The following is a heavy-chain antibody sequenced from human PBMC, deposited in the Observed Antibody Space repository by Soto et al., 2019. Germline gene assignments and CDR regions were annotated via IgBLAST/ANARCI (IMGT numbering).Heavy chain of an antibody. V-gene: IGHV1-69*13. CDR3: ARARITIFGVGNYYYGMDV. J-gene: IGHJ6*02. CDR1: GGTFSSYA. Sequence: SVKVSCKASGGTFSSYAISWVRQAPGQGLEWMGGIIPIFGTANYAQKFQGRVTITADESTSTAYMELSSLRSEDTAVYYCARARITIFGVGNYYYGMDVWGQGTTVTVSS. CDR2: IIPIFGTA. D-gene: IGHD3-3*01.